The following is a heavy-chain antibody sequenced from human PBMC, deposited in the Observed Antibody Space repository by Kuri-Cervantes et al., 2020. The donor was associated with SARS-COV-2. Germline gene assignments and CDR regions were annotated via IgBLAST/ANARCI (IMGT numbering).Heavy chain of an antibody. V-gene: IGHV4-38-2*02. D-gene: IGHD3-10*01. CDR3: ASDLFGELATYFDY. CDR2: IYHSGST. J-gene: IGHJ4*02. Sequence: GSLRLSCTVSGGSISSYYWGWIRQPPGKGLEWIGSIYHSGSTYYNPSLKSRVTISVDTSKNQFSLKLSSVTAADTAVYYCASDLFGELATYFDYWGQGTLVTVSS. CDR1: GGSISSYY.